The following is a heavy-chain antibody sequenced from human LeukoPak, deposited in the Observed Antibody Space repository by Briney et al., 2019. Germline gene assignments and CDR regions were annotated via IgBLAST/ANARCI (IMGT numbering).Heavy chain of an antibody. D-gene: IGHD5-24*01. CDR3: ARDRRDVERYYYYDMDA. V-gene: IGHV3-66*02. J-gene: IGHJ6*02. Sequence: PGGSLRLSCAASGFTVSSNYMSWVRQAPGKGLEWVSVIYSGGSTYYADSVKGRFTISRDNSKNTLYLQMNSLRAEDTAVYYCARDRRDVERYYYYDMDAWGQGTTVTVSS. CDR2: IYSGGST. CDR1: GFTVSSNY.